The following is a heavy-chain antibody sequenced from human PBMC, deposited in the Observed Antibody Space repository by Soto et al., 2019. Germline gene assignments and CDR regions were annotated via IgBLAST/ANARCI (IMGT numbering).Heavy chain of an antibody. J-gene: IGHJ4*02. Sequence: AWMNWVRQAPGKGLEWVGRITRTTDGGTTDYAAPVKGRFTISRDDSKNTLYLQMNSLKTEDTAVYYCSTGLGTYYSRFDYWGLGTLVTVSS. D-gene: IGHD3-16*01. CDR2: ITRTTDGGTT. V-gene: IGHV3-15*07. CDR3: STGLGTYYSRFDY. CDR1: AW.